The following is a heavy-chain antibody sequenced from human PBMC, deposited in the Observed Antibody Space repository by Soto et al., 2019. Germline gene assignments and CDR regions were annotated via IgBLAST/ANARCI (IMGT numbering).Heavy chain of an antibody. CDR3: TYSSSSGFHFDY. J-gene: IGHJ4*02. CDR1: GFTFSSYG. V-gene: IGHV3-33*01. CDR2: IWYDGSNK. Sequence: GGSLRLSCAASGFTFSSYGMHWVRQAPGKGLEWVAVIWYDGSNKYYADSVKGRFTISRDNSKNTLYLQMNSLRAEDTAVYYCTYSSSSGFHFDYWGQGTLVTVS. D-gene: IGHD6-6*01.